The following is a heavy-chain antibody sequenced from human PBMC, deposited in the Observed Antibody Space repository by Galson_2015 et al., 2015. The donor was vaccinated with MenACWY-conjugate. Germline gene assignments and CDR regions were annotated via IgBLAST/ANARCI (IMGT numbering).Heavy chain of an antibody. V-gene: IGHV4-34*01. CDR1: GASVNSAGFY. CDR2: INHSGST. CDR3: ARILGYCSSTSCYYYYGMDV. J-gene: IGHJ6*02. Sequence: SETLSLTCAISGASVNSAGFYWSWIRLPPGKGLEWIGEINHSGSTNYNPSLKSRVTISVDTSKNQFSLKLSSVTAADTAVYYCARILGYCSSTSCYYYYGMDVWGQGTTVTVSS. D-gene: IGHD2-2*01.